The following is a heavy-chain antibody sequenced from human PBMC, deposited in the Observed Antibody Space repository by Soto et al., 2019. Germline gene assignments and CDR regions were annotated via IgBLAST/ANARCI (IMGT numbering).Heavy chain of an antibody. CDR2: IGTAGDT. CDR3: ARGQEVGAHFFDS. D-gene: IGHD2-15*01. J-gene: IGHJ4*02. V-gene: IGHV3-13*01. Sequence: GGSLRLSCEASGFTFSGFDMHWVRQPTGKGPEWVSTIGTAGDTYYAVSVKGRFTISRDNAKNSLSLQMNSLRAGDTAVYFCARGQEVGAHFFDSWGQGTQVTVS. CDR1: GFTFSGFD.